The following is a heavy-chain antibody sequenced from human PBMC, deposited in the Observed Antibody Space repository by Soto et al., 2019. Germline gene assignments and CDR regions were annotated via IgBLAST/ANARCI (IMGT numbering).Heavy chain of an antibody. D-gene: IGHD2-8*02. Sequence: SETLSLTCTVSGGSISSYYWSWIRQPPGKGLEWIGDIYDSGITDYNPSLKSRATISVDASKSQFSLKLSSVTAADSAVYYCARGGGVYYFDYWGQGTLVTVS. CDR1: GGSISSYY. CDR3: ARGGGVYYFDY. J-gene: IGHJ4*02. CDR2: IYDSGIT. V-gene: IGHV4-59*01.